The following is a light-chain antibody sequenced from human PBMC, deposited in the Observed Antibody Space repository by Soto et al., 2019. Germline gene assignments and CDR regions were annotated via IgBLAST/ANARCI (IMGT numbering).Light chain of an antibody. CDR1: QSVNSNY. V-gene: IGKV3-11*01. CDR3: QQRNNWPAT. Sequence: EIVMTQSPAILSVSPGESATLSCRASQSVNSNYLAWYQQHPGQPPRLLISDASNRATGIPARFSGSGSGTDFTLTISSLEPEDFAVYYCQQRNNWPATFGPGTKVDIK. CDR2: DAS. J-gene: IGKJ3*01.